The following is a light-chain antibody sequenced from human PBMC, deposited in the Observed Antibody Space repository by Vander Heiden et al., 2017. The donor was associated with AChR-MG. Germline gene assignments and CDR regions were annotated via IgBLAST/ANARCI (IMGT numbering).Light chain of an antibody. CDR1: QTLASNY. Sequence: EIVLTQSPGTLYSSPGKRATLSCRASQTLASNYLAWYQQKPGQTPRLLIYGASNRADGIPDRFSGSASGTDFTLTISGLEPEDFAVYYCQQDGSSHLFGGGTKAQVK. V-gene: IGKV3-20*01. CDR2: GAS. CDR3: QQDGSSHL. J-gene: IGKJ4*01.